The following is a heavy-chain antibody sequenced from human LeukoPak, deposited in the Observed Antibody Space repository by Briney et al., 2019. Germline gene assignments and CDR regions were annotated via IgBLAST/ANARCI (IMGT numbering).Heavy chain of an antibody. J-gene: IGHJ4*02. CDR3: AREPSASGSSVDY. CDR2: INGNI. Sequence: ASVKVSCKASGYTFTSYGISWVRQALGQGLEWMGRINGNINYSQKFQGRVTMTTDTSTTTAYMELRSLRSDDTAVYYCAREPSASGSSVDYWGQGTLVTVSS. V-gene: IGHV1-18*01. D-gene: IGHD3-10*01. CDR1: GYTFTSYG.